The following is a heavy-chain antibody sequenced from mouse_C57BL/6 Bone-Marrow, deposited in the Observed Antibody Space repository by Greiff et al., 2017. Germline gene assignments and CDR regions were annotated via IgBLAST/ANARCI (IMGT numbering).Heavy chain of an antibody. CDR3: ARSPPIYYYGSSPSYYAMDY. V-gene: IGHV1-82*01. D-gene: IGHD1-1*01. J-gene: IGHJ4*01. CDR2: IYPGDGDT. CDR1: GYAFSSSW. Sequence: VQLQQSGPELVKPGASVKISCKASGYAFSSSWMNWVKQRPGKGLEWIGRIYPGDGDTNYNGKFKGKATLTADKSSSTAYMQLSSLTSEDSAVYFCARSPPIYYYGSSPSYYAMDYWGQGTSVTVSS.